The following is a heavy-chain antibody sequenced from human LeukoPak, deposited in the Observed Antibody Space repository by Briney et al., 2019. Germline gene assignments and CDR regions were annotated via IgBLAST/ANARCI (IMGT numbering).Heavy chain of an antibody. Sequence: SETLSLTCTVSGYSISSGYYWGWIRQPPGKGLEWIGSIYHSGSTYYNPPLKSRVTISVDTSKNQFSLKLSSVTAADTAVYYCARQVIEYYDILTGYYTPGYFQHWGQGTLVTVSS. D-gene: IGHD3-9*01. CDR3: ARQVIEYYDILTGYYTPGYFQH. V-gene: IGHV4-38-2*02. CDR1: GYSISSGYY. CDR2: IYHSGST. J-gene: IGHJ1*01.